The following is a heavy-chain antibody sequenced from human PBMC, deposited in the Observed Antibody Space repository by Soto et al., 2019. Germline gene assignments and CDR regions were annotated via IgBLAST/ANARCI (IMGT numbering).Heavy chain of an antibody. D-gene: IGHD3-16*01. CDR1: GLTFRSYV. CDR2: TSYDGSDK. V-gene: IGHV3-33*05. CDR3: ARWGATGGLDV. Sequence: QVQLVESGGGVVQPGTSLRVSCVGSGLTFRSYVIHWVRQAPGKGLEWVALTSYDGSDKYYGDCVRGRFTISRDNSKNTVDVQMESVRREDTGLYYCARWGATGGLDVGGQGTLDSVSS. J-gene: IGHJ1*01.